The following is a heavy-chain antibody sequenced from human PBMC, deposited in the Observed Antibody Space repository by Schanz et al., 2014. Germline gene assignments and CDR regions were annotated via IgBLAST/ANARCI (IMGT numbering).Heavy chain of an antibody. Sequence: QVQLVQSGAEVRKPGSSVRVSCKASGGTFTSYAFSWVRQAPGQGLEWMGWINTKTGNPTYAQGFTGRFVFSLDTSVSTAYLQISSLKAEDTAAYYCTTETIAMAGTFSIWGQGTLVTVSS. J-gene: IGHJ4*02. CDR2: INTKTGNP. CDR3: TTETIAMAGTFSI. V-gene: IGHV7-4-1*02. CDR1: GGTFTSYA. D-gene: IGHD6-19*01.